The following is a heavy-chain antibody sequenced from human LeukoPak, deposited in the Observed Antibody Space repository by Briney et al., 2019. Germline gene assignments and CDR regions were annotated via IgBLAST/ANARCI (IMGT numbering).Heavy chain of an antibody. CDR3: ARLGLPEGEGSRYNTDY. V-gene: IGHV4-34*01. CDR2: IHYSGST. Sequence: SETLSLTCAVYGGSLSGFYWSWIRQSPGKGLEWIGYIHYSGSTKYNPSLKSRVSISIHTSRSQFFLNLSSVTAADTAVYYCARLGLPEGEGSRYNTDYWGQGILVTVSS. J-gene: IGHJ4*02. D-gene: IGHD3-3*01. CDR1: GGSLSGFY.